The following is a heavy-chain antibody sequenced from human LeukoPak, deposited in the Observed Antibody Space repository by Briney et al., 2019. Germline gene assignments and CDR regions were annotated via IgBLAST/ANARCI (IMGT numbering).Heavy chain of an antibody. J-gene: IGHJ4*02. Sequence: PGGSLRLSCAASGFTFSSYAMSWARQAPGKGLEWVSGISGSGGTTYYADSVQGRFTISRDNPKKTLFLQMSSLRAEDTAVYYCAKGDVVTAIFPLDYWGQGTLVIVSS. D-gene: IGHD5-12*01. CDR3: AKGDVVTAIFPLDY. V-gene: IGHV3-23*01. CDR2: ISGSGGTT. CDR1: GFTFSSYA.